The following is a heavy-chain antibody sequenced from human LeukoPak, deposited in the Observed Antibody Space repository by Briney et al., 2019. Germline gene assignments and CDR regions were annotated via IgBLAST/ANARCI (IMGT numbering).Heavy chain of an antibody. J-gene: IGHJ4*02. CDR3: ARVGQLAFDY. CDR1: GDSISSSSYY. Sequence: SETLSLTCTVSGDSISSSSYYWGWIRQSPGKGLEWIGSIYYGGNTYYNPSLKSRATISVDTSKNQFSLKLSSVTAADTAVYYCARVGQLAFDYWGQGTLVTVSS. CDR2: IYYGGNT. V-gene: IGHV4-39*07. D-gene: IGHD2-2*01.